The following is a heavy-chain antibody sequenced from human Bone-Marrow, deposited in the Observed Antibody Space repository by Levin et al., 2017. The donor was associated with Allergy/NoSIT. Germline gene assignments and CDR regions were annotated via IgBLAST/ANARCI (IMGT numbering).Heavy chain of an antibody. J-gene: IGHJ4*02. CDR3: ARLVDSRGYSGYVDN. CDR1: GASINRGGFF. CDR2: ITDTGST. D-gene: IGHD5-12*01. Sequence: PSETLSLTCTVSGASINRGGFFWTWIRQPPGKGLEWIGYITDTGSTFYNPSLKSRITLSRDTSQNQFVLRVTSVTAADTAIYYCARLVDSRGYSGYVDNWGRGSLVTVSS. V-gene: IGHV4-31*03.